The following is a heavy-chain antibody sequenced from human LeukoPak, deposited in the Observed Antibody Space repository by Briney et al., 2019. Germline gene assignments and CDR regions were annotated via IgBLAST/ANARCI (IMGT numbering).Heavy chain of an antibody. CDR2: INPSSGGT. D-gene: IGHD2-15*01. CDR1: GYTFTGYY. V-gene: IGHV1-2*02. J-gene: IGHJ3*02. CDR3: ASIPPVLSGGSWDAFDI. Sequence: GASVKVSCTASGYTFTGYYMHWVRQAPGQGLEWMGWINPSSGGTNYAHKFQGRVTMTRDTSITTAYMELSRLRSDDTAVYYCASIPPVLSGGSWDAFDIWGQGTMVTVSS.